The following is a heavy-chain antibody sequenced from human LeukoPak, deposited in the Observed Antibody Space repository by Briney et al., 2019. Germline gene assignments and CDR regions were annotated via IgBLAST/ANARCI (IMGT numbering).Heavy chain of an antibody. CDR3: AKGLEASYSGWYFDH. V-gene: IGHV3-23*01. Sequence: PGGSLRLSCAASGLTFSNFGMNWVRQAPGKGLEWVSSITRSGSSTYYADSVKGRYTISRDNSKNTLYLQMNSLRAEDTAVYYCAKGLEASYSGWYFDHWGQGTLVPVST. CDR2: ITRSGSST. J-gene: IGHJ4*02. D-gene: IGHD6-19*01. CDR1: GLTFSNFG.